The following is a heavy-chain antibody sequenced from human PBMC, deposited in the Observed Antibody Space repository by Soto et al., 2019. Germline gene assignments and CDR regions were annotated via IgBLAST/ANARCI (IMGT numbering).Heavy chain of an antibody. CDR1: GGSISSGGYY. V-gene: IGHV4-31*03. D-gene: IGHD2-8*01. CDR2: IYYSGST. J-gene: IGHJ6*02. CDR3: ARRLYSMTLAPYYGMDV. Sequence: SETLSLTCTVSGGSISSGGYYWSWIRQHPGKGLEWIGYIYYSGSTYYNPSLKSRVTISVDTSKNQFSLKLSSVTAADTAVYYCARRLYSMTLAPYYGMDVWGQGTTVTVSS.